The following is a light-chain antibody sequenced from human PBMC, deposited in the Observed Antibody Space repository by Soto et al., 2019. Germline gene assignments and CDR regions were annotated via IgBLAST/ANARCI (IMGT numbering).Light chain of an antibody. J-gene: IGLJ2*01. CDR2: GTS. Sequence: QAVVTQEPSLTVSPGGTVTLTCASNTGAVTSNYFPNWFQQKPGQTPRALIYGTSDKYSWTPARFSGSLLGGKAALTLSSVQPEDEADYYCMIYYGGAWVLGGGTKLTVL. CDR1: TGAVTSNYF. V-gene: IGLV7-43*01. CDR3: MIYYGGAWV.